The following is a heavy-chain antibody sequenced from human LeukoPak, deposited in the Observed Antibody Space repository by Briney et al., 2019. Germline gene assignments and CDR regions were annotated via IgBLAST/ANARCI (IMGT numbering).Heavy chain of an antibody. CDR1: GGSISSSSYY. Sequence: SETLSLTCTVSGGSISSSSYYWGWIRQPPGKGLEWIGSIYYSGSTYYNPSLKSRVTISVDTSKNQFSLKLSSVTAADTAVYYCARHGGSLFYFDYWGQGTLATVSS. V-gene: IGHV4-39*01. J-gene: IGHJ4*02. CDR2: IYYSGST. D-gene: IGHD3-16*01. CDR3: ARHGGSLFYFDY.